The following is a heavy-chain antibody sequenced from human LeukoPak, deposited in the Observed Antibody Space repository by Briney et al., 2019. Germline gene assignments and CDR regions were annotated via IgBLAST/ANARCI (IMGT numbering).Heavy chain of an antibody. CDR3: AGMIRGVPLDWFDP. D-gene: IGHD3-10*01. CDR1: GGSISRNY. Sequence: KPSETLSLTCTVSGGSISRNYWNWIRQPPGKGLEWIGNIYHSETTNYNPSLKSRVSISVDTSKNLLSLKLSSVTAADTAVYYCAGMIRGVPLDWFDPWGQGTLVTVSS. V-gene: IGHV4-59*01. J-gene: IGHJ5*02. CDR2: IYHSETT.